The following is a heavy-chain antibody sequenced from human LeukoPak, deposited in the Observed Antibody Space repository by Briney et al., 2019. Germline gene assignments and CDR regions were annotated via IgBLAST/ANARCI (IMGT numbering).Heavy chain of an antibody. V-gene: IGHV3-21*01. CDR1: GFTFSSYS. Sequence: GGSLRLSCAASGFTFSSYSMNWVRQAPGKGLECVSSISSSSSYVYYADSVKGRFTISRDNAKNSLYLQMNSLRAEDTAVYYCARDLGGSGKGGGRLLWYWGQGTLVTVSS. D-gene: IGHD3-10*01. CDR2: ISSSSSYV. CDR3: ARDLGGSGKGGGRLLWY. J-gene: IGHJ4*02.